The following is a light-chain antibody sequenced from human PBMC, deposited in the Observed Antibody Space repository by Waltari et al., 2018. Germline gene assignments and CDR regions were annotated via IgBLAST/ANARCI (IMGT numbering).Light chain of an antibody. CDR2: DVT. J-gene: IGLJ3*02. CDR3: ASQTPDGVVL. V-gene: IGLV2-14*03. Sequence: QSALPHPPSVSGSPGQSITLSCTGIARAIATSDFVSWYQRHPDRAPPVIIYDVTKRPSGISARFSASKSADTASLTISGLQTEDEGDYYCASQTPDGVVLFGGGTRVTVL. CDR1: ARAIATSDF.